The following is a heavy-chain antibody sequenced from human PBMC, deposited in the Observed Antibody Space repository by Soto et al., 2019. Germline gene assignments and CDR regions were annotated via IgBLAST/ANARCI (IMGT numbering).Heavy chain of an antibody. Sequence: SENLSLTCTVSGDSVNPGDYYLGWLRQQQGKGLEWIASIHYSGSTYYSPSLKSRATISGDTSKSQFSLTLSSVTAADTAVYYCSRLTVAAKTDFDHWGKGTLVTVSS. CDR3: SRLTVAAKTDFDH. J-gene: IGHJ4*02. CDR2: IHYSGST. V-gene: IGHV4-39*01. CDR1: GDSVNPGDYY. D-gene: IGHD6-25*01.